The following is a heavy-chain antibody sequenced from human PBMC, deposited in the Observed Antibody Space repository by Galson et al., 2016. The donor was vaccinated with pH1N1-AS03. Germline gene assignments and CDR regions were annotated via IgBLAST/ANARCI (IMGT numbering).Heavy chain of an antibody. Sequence: SETLSLTCTVAGGSISRSSYYCGWIRQPPGKGLEWIGSMYYSGSTYYNPNRKSRVTISVYTSNNRFSLRLTSVTAADTAVYYCARDVGMITGIIPGYWGQGTRVSFSS. CDR1: GGSISRSSYY. J-gene: IGHJ4*02. D-gene: IGHD3-16*01. CDR3: ARDVGMITGIIPGY. V-gene: IGHV4-39*07. CDR2: MYYSGST.